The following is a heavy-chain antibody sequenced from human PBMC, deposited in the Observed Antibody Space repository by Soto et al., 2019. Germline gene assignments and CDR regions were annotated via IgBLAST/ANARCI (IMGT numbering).Heavy chain of an antibody. Sequence: EVQLVESGGGLVKPGGSLRLSCAASGFTFSTYSMNWVRQAPGKGLEWVACISSSSSYIYYAESVRGRFTISRDNAKNSLYLQMNSLRAEDTAVYYCARETDYGDFDYWCQGTLVTVSS. CDR3: ARETDYGDFDY. D-gene: IGHD4-17*01. V-gene: IGHV3-21*01. CDR2: ISSSSSYI. CDR1: GFTFSTYS. J-gene: IGHJ4*02.